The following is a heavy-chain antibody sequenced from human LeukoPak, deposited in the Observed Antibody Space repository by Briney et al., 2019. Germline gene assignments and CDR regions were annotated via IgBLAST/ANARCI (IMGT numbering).Heavy chain of an antibody. CDR2: IKQDGSEK. Sequence: PGGSLRLSCAASGFTLSSYWMSWVRQAPGKGLEWVANIKQDGSEKHYVDSVKGRFTISRDNAKNSLYLQMNSLRAEDTAVYYCARDPYSSGWYGNENYYWFDPWGQGTLVTVSS. CDR3: ARDPYSSGWYGNENYYWFDP. D-gene: IGHD6-19*01. V-gene: IGHV3-7*01. CDR1: GFTLSSYW. J-gene: IGHJ5*02.